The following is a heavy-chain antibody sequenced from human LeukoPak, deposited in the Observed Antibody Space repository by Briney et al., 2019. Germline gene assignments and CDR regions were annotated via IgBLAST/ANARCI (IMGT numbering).Heavy chain of an antibody. Sequence: GGSLRLSCAASGFSLSSHAMSWVRQAPGKGLEWVSATSSSDAGTYYADSVKGRFTISRDNAKNSLYLQINSLGPEDTAVYFCARDPYSGNYGSYYYYYMDVWGKGTTVTVSS. CDR3: ARDPYSGNYGSYYYYYMDV. J-gene: IGHJ6*03. D-gene: IGHD3-22*01. V-gene: IGHV3-21*01. CDR2: TSSSDAGT. CDR1: GFSLSSHA.